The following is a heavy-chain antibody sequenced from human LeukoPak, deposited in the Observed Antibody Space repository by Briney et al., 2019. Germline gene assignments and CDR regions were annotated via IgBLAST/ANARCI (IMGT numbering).Heavy chain of an antibody. J-gene: IGHJ3*02. D-gene: IGHD3-10*01. CDR2: ISAYNGNT. CDR1: GYTFTSYG. Sequence: GASVKVSCKASGYTFTSYGISWVRQAPGQGLEWMGWISAYNGNTNYAQKLQGRVTMTTDTSTSTVYMELSSLRSEDTAVYYCARAGDKGGSGSYYKDKRNAFDIWGQGTMVTVSS. CDR3: ARAGDKGGSGSYYKDKRNAFDI. V-gene: IGHV1-18*01.